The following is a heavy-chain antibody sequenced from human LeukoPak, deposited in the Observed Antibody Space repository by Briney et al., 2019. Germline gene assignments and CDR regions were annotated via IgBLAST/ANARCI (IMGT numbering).Heavy chain of an antibody. CDR2: ISGSGGST. V-gene: IGHV3-23*01. J-gene: IGHJ4*02. CDR1: DFTFSTYG. D-gene: IGHD3-22*01. CDR3: ARDGRNYYDRSGYYSALAY. Sequence: GGSLRLSCAASDFTFSTYGMSWVRQAPGKGLEWVSAISGSGGSTYYADSVKGRFTISRDNSKNTLYLQMNSLRADDTAVYYCARDGRNYYDRSGYYSALAYWGQGTLVTVSS.